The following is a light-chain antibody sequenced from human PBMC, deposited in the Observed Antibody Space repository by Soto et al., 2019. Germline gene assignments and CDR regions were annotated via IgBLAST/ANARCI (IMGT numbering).Light chain of an antibody. CDR3: SSYTSSSTPYV. CDR2: EVS. CDR1: SSDVGGYNY. Sequence: LTQPASVSGSPGQSITISCTGTSSDVGGYNYVSWYQQHPGKAPKLMIYEVSNRPSGVSNRFSGSKSGNTASLTISGLQAEDEADYYCSSYTSSSTPYVFGTGTKGTVL. J-gene: IGLJ1*01. V-gene: IGLV2-14*01.